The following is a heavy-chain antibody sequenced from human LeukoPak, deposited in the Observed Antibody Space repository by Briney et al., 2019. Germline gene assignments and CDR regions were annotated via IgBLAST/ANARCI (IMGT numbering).Heavy chain of an antibody. CDR3: ATGPSRFA. Sequence: GGSLRLSCAAPGFMFHDYAIHWVRQAPGQGLVWVSGIKSDGSSTNLADSVRGRFTISRDNAKNTLYLQMNSLRADDTAVYYCATGPSRFAWGQGTLVTVSS. J-gene: IGHJ5*02. CDR2: IKSDGSST. D-gene: IGHD3-9*01. V-gene: IGHV3-74*01. CDR1: GFMFHDYA.